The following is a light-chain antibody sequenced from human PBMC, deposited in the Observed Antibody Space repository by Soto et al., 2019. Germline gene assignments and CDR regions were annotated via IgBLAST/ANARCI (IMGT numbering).Light chain of an antibody. J-gene: IGKJ5*01. CDR1: QSISSH. CDR2: TAS. Sequence: DIQMTQSPSSLSASVGDTVTITCRASQSISSHLNWYQQKPGKAPNLLMYTASNLQSGVPSRFSGSGSGTDFTLTISSLQPEDFVTYYCQQSYSTPISFGQGTRLEIK. V-gene: IGKV1-39*01. CDR3: QQSYSTPIS.